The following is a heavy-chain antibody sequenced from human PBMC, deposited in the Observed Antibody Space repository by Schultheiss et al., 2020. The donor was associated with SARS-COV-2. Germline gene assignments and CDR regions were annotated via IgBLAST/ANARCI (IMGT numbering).Heavy chain of an antibody. CDR3: ARDVLAEVCSSTSCQYYYYMDV. CDR2: ISAYNGNT. CDR1: GYTFTSYG. J-gene: IGHJ6*03. D-gene: IGHD2-2*01. V-gene: IGHV1-18*01. Sequence: ASVKVSCKASGYTFTSYGISWVRQAPGQGLEWMGWISAYNGNTNYAQKFQGRVTITRDTSASTAYMELSSLRSEDTAVYYCARDVLAEVCSSTSCQYYYYMDVWGKGTTVTVSS.